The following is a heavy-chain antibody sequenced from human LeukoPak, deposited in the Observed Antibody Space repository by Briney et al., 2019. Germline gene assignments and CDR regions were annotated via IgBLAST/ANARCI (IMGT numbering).Heavy chain of an antibody. CDR2: INHSGST. D-gene: IGHD6-13*01. Sequence: SETLSLTCTVSGGSISSSSYYWSWIRQPPGKGLEWIGEINHSGSTNYNPSLKSRVTISVDTSKNQFSLRLSSVTAADTAVYYCARVASSSYYYYYMDVWGKGTTVTVSS. CDR3: ARVASSSYYYYYMDV. CDR1: GGSISSSSYY. V-gene: IGHV4-39*07. J-gene: IGHJ6*03.